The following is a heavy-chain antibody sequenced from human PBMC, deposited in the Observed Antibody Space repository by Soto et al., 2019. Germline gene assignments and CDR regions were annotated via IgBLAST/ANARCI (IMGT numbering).Heavy chain of an antibody. CDR3: AREWDVVVPGPARYYYYYMDV. V-gene: IGHV1-3*01. CDR2: INAGNGNT. J-gene: IGHJ6*03. D-gene: IGHD2-2*01. Sequence: ASVKVSCKASGYTFTSYAMHWVRQAPGQRLEWMGWINAGNGNTKYSQKFQGRVTITRDTSASTAYMELSSLRSEDTAVYYCAREWDVVVPGPARYYYYYMDVWGKGTTVTVSS. CDR1: GYTFTSYA.